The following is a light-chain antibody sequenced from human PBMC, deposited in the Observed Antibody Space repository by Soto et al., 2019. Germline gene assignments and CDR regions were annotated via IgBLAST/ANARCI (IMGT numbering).Light chain of an antibody. V-gene: IGKV4-1*01. J-gene: IGKJ2*01. CDR3: KQYHSTPST. Sequence: DIVMTQSPDSLAVSLGERATINCKSSQSLYNSNNLNYLAWYQQKPGQPPKLLLYWASTRESGVPDRFSGSGSGTDFTLTISSLQAADVAVYYCKQYHSTPSTFGQGTKLEIK. CDR2: WAS. CDR1: QSLYNSNNLNY.